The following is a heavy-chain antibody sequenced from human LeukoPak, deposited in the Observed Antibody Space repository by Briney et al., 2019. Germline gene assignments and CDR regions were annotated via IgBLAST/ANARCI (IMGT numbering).Heavy chain of an antibody. CDR3: AKDRDYYGSGSYYHNY. D-gene: IGHD3-10*01. CDR1: GFTFSSYA. CDR2: ISGSGGST. V-gene: IGHV3-23*01. J-gene: IGHJ4*02. Sequence: GGSLRLSCAASGFTFSSYAMSWVRQAPGKGLEWLSAISGSGGSTYSADSVKGRFTISRDNSKNTLYLQMNSLRAEDTAVYYCAKDRDYYGSGSYYHNYWGQGTLVTVSS.